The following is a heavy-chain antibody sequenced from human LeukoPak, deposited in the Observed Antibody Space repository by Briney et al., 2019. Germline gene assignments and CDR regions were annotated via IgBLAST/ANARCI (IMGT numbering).Heavy chain of an antibody. CDR2: TYYSGST. D-gene: IGHD5-24*01. J-gene: IGHJ4*02. V-gene: IGHV4-59*01. Sequence: PSETLSLTCTVSGGSISSYYWSWIRQPPGKGLEWIGYTYYSGSTNYNPSLKSRVTISVDTSKNQFSLKLSSVTAADTAVYYCARDRDGFFDYWGQGTLVTVSS. CDR1: GGSISSYY. CDR3: ARDRDGFFDY.